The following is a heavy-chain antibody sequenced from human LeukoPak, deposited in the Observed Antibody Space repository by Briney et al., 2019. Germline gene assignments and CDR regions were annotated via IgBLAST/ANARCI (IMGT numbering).Heavy chain of an antibody. Sequence: GGSLRLSCAASGFTFNTYVMSWVRQAPGKGLEWGSAINGGGSNTYYADSVKGRFTISRDSSKNMVYLQMNNLRADDTAVYYCAKSVVVITFRFDDWGQGALVTVSS. J-gene: IGHJ4*02. CDR2: INGGGSNT. CDR1: GFTFNTYV. V-gene: IGHV3-23*01. CDR3: AKSVVVITFRFDD. D-gene: IGHD2-15*01.